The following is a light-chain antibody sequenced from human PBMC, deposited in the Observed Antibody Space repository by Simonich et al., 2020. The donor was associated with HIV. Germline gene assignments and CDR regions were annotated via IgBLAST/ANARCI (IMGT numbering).Light chain of an antibody. Sequence: DIQMTQSPSSLSASVGDRVTITCRASQGVSNSLAWYQQKPGKAPKLLLYAASRLESGVPSRFSGSGSGTDYTLTISSLQPEDFATYYCQQYYSTNWTFGQGTKVEIK. CDR3: QQYYSTNWT. J-gene: IGKJ1*01. V-gene: IGKV1-NL1*01. CDR2: AAS. CDR1: QGVSNS.